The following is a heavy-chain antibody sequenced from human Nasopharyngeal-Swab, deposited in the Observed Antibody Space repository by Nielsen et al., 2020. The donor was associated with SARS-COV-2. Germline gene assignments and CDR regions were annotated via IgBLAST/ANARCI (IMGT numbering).Heavy chain of an antibody. J-gene: IGHJ4*02. CDR3: ARELGVGLFDY. D-gene: IGHD3-16*01. V-gene: IGHV1-18*01. CDR1: GYTFSSYG. Sequence: ASVKVSCKTSGYTFSSYGIAWVRQAPRQGLEWLGAISTYNDYTHYAQKFQGSVTMTSDTSTSTAYLELRSLTSDDTAVYYCARELGVGLFDYWGQGTLVTVSS. CDR2: ISTYNDYT.